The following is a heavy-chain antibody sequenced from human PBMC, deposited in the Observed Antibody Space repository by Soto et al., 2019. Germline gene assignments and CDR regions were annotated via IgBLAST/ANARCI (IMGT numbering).Heavy chain of an antibody. J-gene: IGHJ6*02. D-gene: IGHD2-2*01. CDR2: IIPIFGTA. V-gene: IGHV1-69*01. Sequence: VKVACDASGGPLSSYAIIWVRQAPGQGLEWMGGIIPIFGTANYAQKFQGRVTITADESTSTAYMELSSLRSEDTAVYYCARARIVVVKAARYYYYYGMDVCAQGTTVTVPS. CDR3: ARARIVVVKAARYYYYYGMDV. CDR1: GGPLSSYA.